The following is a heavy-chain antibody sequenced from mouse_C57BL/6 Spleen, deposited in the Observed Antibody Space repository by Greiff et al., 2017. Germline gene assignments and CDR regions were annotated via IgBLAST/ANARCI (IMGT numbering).Heavy chain of an antibody. Sequence: EVQLQQSGGGLVKPGGSLKLSCAASGFTFSDYGMHWVRQAPEKGLEWVAYISSGSSTIYYADTVTGRFTISRDNAKNTLFLQMTSLRSEDTAMYYGARKGNWDYFDYWGQGTTLTVSS. CDR3: ARKGNWDYFDY. V-gene: IGHV5-17*01. CDR1: GFTFSDYG. J-gene: IGHJ2*01. CDR2: ISSGSSTI. D-gene: IGHD4-1*01.